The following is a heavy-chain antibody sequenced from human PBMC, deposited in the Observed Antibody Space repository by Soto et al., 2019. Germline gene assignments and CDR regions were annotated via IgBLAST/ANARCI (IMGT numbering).Heavy chain of an antibody. Sequence: SETLSLTCTVSGGSISSYYWSWIRQPPGKGLEWIGYIYYSGSTNYNPSLKSRVTISVDTSKNQFSLKLSSVTAADTAVYYCARTPPVVAGDDYWGQGTLVTVSS. V-gene: IGHV4-59*08. D-gene: IGHD6-19*01. CDR2: IYYSGST. CDR3: ARTPPVVAGDDY. J-gene: IGHJ4*02. CDR1: GGSISSYY.